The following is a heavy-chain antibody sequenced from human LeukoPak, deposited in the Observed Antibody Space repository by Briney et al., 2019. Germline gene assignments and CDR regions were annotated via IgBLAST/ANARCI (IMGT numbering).Heavy chain of an antibody. J-gene: IGHJ4*02. Sequence: SETLSLTCTVSGGSISHYYWSWIRQPPGKGLEWIAYIFDSGNTNYNPSLKSRVTISLDTSKNQFSLRLRSVTAADTAVYYCARQHYYFDYWGQGSLVTVSS. CDR1: GGSISHYY. CDR2: IFDSGNT. CDR3: ARQHYYFDY. V-gene: IGHV4-59*08.